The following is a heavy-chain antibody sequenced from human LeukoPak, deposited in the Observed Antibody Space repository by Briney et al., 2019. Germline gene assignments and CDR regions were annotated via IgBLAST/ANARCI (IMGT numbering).Heavy chain of an antibody. D-gene: IGHD6-19*01. CDR2: ISSSSSTI. Sequence: GGSLRLSCAVSGFTFSSYSMNWVRQAPGKGLEWVSYISSSSSTIYYADSVKGRFIISRDNAKNSLYLQMNSLRDEDTAVYYCAKTVAVAGRPNDYWGQGTLVTASS. CDR1: GFTFSSYS. V-gene: IGHV3-48*02. J-gene: IGHJ4*02. CDR3: AKTVAVAGRPNDY.